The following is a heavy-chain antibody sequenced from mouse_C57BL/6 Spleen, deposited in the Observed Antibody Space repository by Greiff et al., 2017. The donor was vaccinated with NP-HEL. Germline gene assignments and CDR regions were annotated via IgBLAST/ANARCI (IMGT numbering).Heavy chain of an antibody. V-gene: IGHV3-1*01. CDR2: ISYSGST. CDR3: ARGGVSTMVTTTGFAY. CDR1: GYSITSGYD. D-gene: IGHD2-2*01. J-gene: IGHJ3*01. Sequence: EVQRVESGPGMVKPSQSLSLTCTVTGYSITSGYDWHWIRHFPGNKLEWMGYISYSGSTNYNPSLKSRISITPDTSKNHFFLKLNSVTTEDTATYYCARGGVSTMVTTTGFAYWGQGTLVTVSA.